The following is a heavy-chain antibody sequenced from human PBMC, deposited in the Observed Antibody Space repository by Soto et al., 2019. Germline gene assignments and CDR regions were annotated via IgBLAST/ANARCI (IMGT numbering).Heavy chain of an antibody. CDR1: GYKFTTYA. Sequence: QVPLVQSGPEVKEPGASVKVSCKASGYKFTTYAITWVRQAPGQGLEWLGWIATYGAIANYAESLQDRLTLTTDSSTSTAYMELRRLRSDDTAVYFCARRSDYGDVWGQGSLVAVSS. CDR2: IATYGAIA. J-gene: IGHJ4*02. CDR3: ARRSDYGDV. D-gene: IGHD4-17*01. V-gene: IGHV1-18*01.